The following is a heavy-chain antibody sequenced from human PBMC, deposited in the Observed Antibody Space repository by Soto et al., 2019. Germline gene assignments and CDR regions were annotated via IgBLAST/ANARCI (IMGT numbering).Heavy chain of an antibody. D-gene: IGHD6-25*01. CDR3: AKDDTSEAATIGPLDL. CDR2: IIPVFGRT. Sequence: QAQVVQSGAEVLKPGSSVKVFCRASEDIFSSSGFSWVRQAPGLGLEWMGGIIPVFGRTEYSQRFRDRVRTSAYDDMRTVYIELESLTSDATALYYCAKDDTSEAATIGPLDLWGQGTLVTVSS. CDR1: EDIFSSSG. V-gene: IGHV1-69*01. J-gene: IGHJ4*02.